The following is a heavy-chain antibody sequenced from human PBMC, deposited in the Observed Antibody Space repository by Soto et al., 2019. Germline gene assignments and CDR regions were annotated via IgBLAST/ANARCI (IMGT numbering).Heavy chain of an antibody. V-gene: IGHV1-8*01. CDR3: ARILGIGGYYYYMDV. CDR2: MNPNSGNT. CDR1: GYTFTSYD. J-gene: IGHJ6*03. Sequence: GASVKVSCKASGYTFTSYDSNWVRQATGQGLEWMGWMNPNSGNTGYAQKFQGRVTMTRNTSISTAYMELSSLRSEDTAVYYCARILGIGGYYYYMDVWGKGTTVTVSS. D-gene: IGHD7-27*01.